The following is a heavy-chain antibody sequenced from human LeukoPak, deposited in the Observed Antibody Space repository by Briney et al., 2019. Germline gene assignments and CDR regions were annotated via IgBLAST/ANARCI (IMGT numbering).Heavy chain of an antibody. CDR3: ARVGSGGSFNYYYGMDV. V-gene: IGHV3-33*01. CDR1: GFTFSSYG. Sequence: GGSLRLSCAASGFTFSSYGMYWVRQAPGKGLEWVALMWYDGSNKYYADSVKGRFTISRDNSKNTLYLQMNSLRAEDTAVYYCARVGSGGSFNYYYGMDVWGQGTTVTVSS. J-gene: IGHJ6*02. CDR2: MWYDGSNK. D-gene: IGHD2-15*01.